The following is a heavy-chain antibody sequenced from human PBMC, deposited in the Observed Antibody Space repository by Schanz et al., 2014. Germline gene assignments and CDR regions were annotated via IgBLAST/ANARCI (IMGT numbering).Heavy chain of an antibody. CDR3: AKDMARGGYNWVFDS. Sequence: QVQLVESGGGVVQPGRSLRLSCAASGFTFSRCGMHWVRQTPAKGLEWVAIIWFDGSNKYYADSVKGRFTISRDNSRNTLFLQMNSLRAEDTAIYYCAKDMARGGYNWVFDSWGQGTLVTVSS. D-gene: IGHD5-12*01. CDR1: GFTFSRCG. V-gene: IGHV3-33*02. J-gene: IGHJ4*02. CDR2: IWFDGSNK.